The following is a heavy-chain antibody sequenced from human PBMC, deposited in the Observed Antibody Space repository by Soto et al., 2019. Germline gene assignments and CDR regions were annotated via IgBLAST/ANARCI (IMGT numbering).Heavy chain of an antibody. CDR3: AKGPHTNVGWPYYFES. D-gene: IGHD6-19*01. J-gene: IGHJ4*02. CDR1: GFSLANYP. CDR2: SSPRGDTI. Sequence: GGSLRLSCVASGFSLANYPMNWVRQTPGKGLEWISYSSPRGDTIYYADSVEGRFTISRDNARNSLSLHMSSLRDEDSALYYCAKGPHTNVGWPYYFESWGQGVQVTVSS. V-gene: IGHV3-48*02.